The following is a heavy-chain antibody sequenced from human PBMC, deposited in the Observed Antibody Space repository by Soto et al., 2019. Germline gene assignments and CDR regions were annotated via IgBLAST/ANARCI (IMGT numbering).Heavy chain of an antibody. CDR1: GFTFSSYA. V-gene: IGHV3-23*01. CDR3: AKTSGSYYTFFDY. Sequence: EVQLLESGGGLVQPGGSLRLSCAASGFTFSSYAMSWVRQAPGKGLEWVSAISGSGGSTYYADSVKGRFTISRDNSKNMLYLQMNSLRAEDTAVYYCAKTSGSYYTFFDYWGQGTLVTVSS. J-gene: IGHJ4*02. D-gene: IGHD1-26*01. CDR2: ISGSGGST.